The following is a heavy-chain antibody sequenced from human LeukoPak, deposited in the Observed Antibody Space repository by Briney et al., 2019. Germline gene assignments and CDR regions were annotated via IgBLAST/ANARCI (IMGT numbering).Heavy chain of an antibody. J-gene: IGHJ4*02. CDR1: GFTFSSYA. V-gene: IGHV3-23*01. D-gene: IGHD3-9*01. CDR2: ISGSGGST. Sequence: GESLRLSCAASGFTFSSYAMSWVRQAPGKGLEWVSAISGSGGSTYYADSVKGRFTISRDNSKNTLYLQMNSLRAEDTAVYYCAKGSPPAYYDILTGYNFDYWGQGTLVTVSS. CDR3: AKGSPPAYYDILTGYNFDY.